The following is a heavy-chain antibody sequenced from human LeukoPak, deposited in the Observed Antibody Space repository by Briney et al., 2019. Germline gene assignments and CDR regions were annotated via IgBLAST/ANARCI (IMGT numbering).Heavy chain of an antibody. CDR1: GFTFDDYT. CDR2: ISWDGGST. CDR3: AKDTTIGAADYYFDY. V-gene: IGHV3-43*01. D-gene: IGHD6-13*01. Sequence: GGSLRLSCAASGFTFDDYTMHWVRQAPGKGLEWVSLISWDGGSTYYADSVKGRFTISRDNAKTTLYLQMNSLRAEDTAVYYCAKDTTIGAADYYFDYWGQGTLVTVSS. J-gene: IGHJ4*02.